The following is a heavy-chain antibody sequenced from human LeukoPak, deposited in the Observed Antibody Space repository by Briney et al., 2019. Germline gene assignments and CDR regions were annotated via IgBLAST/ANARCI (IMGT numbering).Heavy chain of an antibody. CDR3: AKAQEEDYYDSSGYSGH. D-gene: IGHD3-22*01. CDR1: GFTLSSYA. Sequence: GGPLILSCAASGFTLSSYAMSWVRQAPGKGLEGVSSIISNSNYIYYPDSVKGRFTISRDNAKNSLTLQMNSLRDEDTAVYYCAKAQEEDYYDSSGYSGHWGQGTLVTVSS. V-gene: IGHV3-21*01. J-gene: IGHJ4*02. CDR2: IISNSNYI.